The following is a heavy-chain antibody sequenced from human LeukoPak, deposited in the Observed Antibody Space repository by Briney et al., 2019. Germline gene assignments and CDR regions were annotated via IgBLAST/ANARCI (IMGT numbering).Heavy chain of an antibody. J-gene: IGHJ6*02. CDR1: GYTFTGYY. D-gene: IGHD5-18*01. V-gene: IGHV1-46*01. CDR3: ARDPGYSYGTTSHYGMDV. CDR2: INPSGGDT. Sequence: ASVKVSCKASGYTFTGYYIHWVRQAPGQGLEWMGMINPSGGDTSYAQKFQGRVTMTRDTSTNTVYMDLSSLRSEDTAVYYCARDPGYSYGTTSHYGMDVWGQGTTVTVSS.